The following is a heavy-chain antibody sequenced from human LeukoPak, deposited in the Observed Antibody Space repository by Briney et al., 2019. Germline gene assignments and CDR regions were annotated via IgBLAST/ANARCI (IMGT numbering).Heavy chain of an antibody. Sequence: QPGGSLRLSCAASGFTFSSYAMSWVRQVPGKGLEWVSAISGSGGSTYYADSVKGRFTISRDNSMNTLYLQMNSLRAEDTAVYSGARGFFPKFGESTDDAFDIWGQGTMVTVSS. V-gene: IGHV3-23*01. CDR2: ISGSGGST. J-gene: IGHJ3*02. CDR3: ARGFFPKFGESTDDAFDI. D-gene: IGHD3-10*01. CDR1: GFTFSSYA.